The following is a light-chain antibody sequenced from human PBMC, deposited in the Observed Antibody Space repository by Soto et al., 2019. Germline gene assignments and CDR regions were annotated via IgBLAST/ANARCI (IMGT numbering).Light chain of an antibody. V-gene: IGKV1-5*03. Sequence: PMAPSSSTLSASLGDSVTLTCRASQSISSSLAWYQQKPGKAPKLLIYEASSLEGGVPSRFSGSGSGTEFTLTISSLHPDDFATYYCQQSHNYAYTFGQGTKVDIK. J-gene: IGKJ1*01. CDR2: EAS. CDR3: QQSHNYAYT. CDR1: QSISSS.